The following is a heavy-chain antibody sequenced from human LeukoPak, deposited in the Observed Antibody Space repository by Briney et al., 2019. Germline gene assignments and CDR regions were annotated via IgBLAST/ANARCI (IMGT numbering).Heavy chain of an antibody. V-gene: IGHV4-34*01. CDR3: ARLSGSYYSYPFDI. CDR1: GGSFNNYY. Sequence: SETLSLTCGLYGGSFNNYYWGWIRQPPGKGLEWIGEINHSGSTNYNPSLESRVIISVDTSKNQFSLKLSSVTAADTAVYYCARLSGSYYSYPFDIWGQGTMVTVSS. CDR2: INHSGST. J-gene: IGHJ3*02. D-gene: IGHD1-26*01.